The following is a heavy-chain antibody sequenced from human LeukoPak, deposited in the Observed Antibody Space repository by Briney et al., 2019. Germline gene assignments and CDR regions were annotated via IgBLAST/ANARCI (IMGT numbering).Heavy chain of an antibody. CDR1: GGSIRSYY. CDR3: ARETGYCTSSSCSGAFDI. CDR2: FYYSGTT. D-gene: IGHD2-2*01. Sequence: SETLSLTCTVSGGSIRSYYWSWIRQPPGKGMEWIGYFYYSGTTNYNPSLKSRVTISVDASKNQFSLKLSSVTAADTAVYYCARETGYCTSSSCSGAFDIWGQGTMVTVSS. J-gene: IGHJ3*02. V-gene: IGHV4-59*01.